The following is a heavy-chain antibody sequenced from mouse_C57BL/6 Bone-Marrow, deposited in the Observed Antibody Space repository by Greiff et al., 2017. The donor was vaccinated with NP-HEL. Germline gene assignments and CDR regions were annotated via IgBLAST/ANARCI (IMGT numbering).Heavy chain of an antibody. CDR2: IYPRSGNT. CDR1: GYTFTSYG. Sequence: LEESGAELARPGASVKLSCKASGYTFTSYGISWVKQRTGQGLEWIGEIYPRSGNTYYNEKFKGKATLTADKSSSTAYMELRSLTSEDSAVYFCALDPAWFAYWGQGTLVTVSA. V-gene: IGHV1-81*01. J-gene: IGHJ3*01. CDR3: ALDPAWFAY.